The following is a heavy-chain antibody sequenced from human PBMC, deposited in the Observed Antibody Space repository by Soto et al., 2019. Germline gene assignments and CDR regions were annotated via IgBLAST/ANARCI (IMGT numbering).Heavy chain of an antibody. Sequence: QVQLVESGGGVVQPGRSLRLSCAASGFTFNRHPLHWVRQAPGKGLEWVAVISHAGNNKYYADSVKGRFTISRDNSMNMLYLPMHGLRTEDTAIFYCARASGHIYATLHGPFDHWGQGALVTVSS. V-gene: IGHV3-30-3*01. CDR2: ISHAGNNK. J-gene: IGHJ4*02. D-gene: IGHD2-8*01. CDR3: ARASGHIYATLHGPFDH. CDR1: GFTFNRHP.